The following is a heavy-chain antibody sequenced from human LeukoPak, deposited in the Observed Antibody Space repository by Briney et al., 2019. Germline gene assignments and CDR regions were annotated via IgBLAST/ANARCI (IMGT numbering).Heavy chain of an antibody. CDR2: IYTSGST. CDR1: GGSISGGSYY. J-gene: IGHJ5*02. V-gene: IGHV4-61*02. D-gene: IGHD4-17*01. CDR3: ARDGTVNWFDP. Sequence: TASETLSLTCTVSGGSISGGSYYWSWIRQPAGKGLEWIGRIYTSGSTNYNPPLKSRVTISVDTSKNQFSLKLSSVTAADTAVYYCARDGTVNWFDPWGQGTLVTVSS.